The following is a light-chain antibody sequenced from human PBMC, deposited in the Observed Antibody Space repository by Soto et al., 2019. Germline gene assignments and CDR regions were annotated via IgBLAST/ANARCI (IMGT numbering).Light chain of an antibody. J-gene: IGLJ1*01. CDR1: SSNIGSNY. Sequence: QLVLTQPPSASGTPGQRVTISCSGSSSNIGSNYVYWYQQLPGTAPKLLIYRNNQRPSGVPDRFSGSKSGTSASLAISGLRSEDEADYYCAAWDDSLWGVFGTGTKLTVL. V-gene: IGLV1-47*01. CDR3: AAWDDSLWGV. CDR2: RNN.